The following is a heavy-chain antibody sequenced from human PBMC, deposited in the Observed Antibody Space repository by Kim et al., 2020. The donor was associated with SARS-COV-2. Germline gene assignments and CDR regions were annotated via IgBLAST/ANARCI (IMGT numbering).Heavy chain of an antibody. CDR3: ARDLYYGSGSYFRRNYYYMDV. CDR1: GGTFSSYA. D-gene: IGHD3-10*01. J-gene: IGHJ6*03. CDR2: IIPILGIA. Sequence: SVKVSCKASGGTFSSYAISWVRQAPGQGLEWMGRIIPILGIANYAQKFQGRVTITADKSTSTAYMELSSLRSEDTAVYYCARDLYYGSGSYFRRNYYYMDVWGKGTTVTVSS. V-gene: IGHV1-69*04.